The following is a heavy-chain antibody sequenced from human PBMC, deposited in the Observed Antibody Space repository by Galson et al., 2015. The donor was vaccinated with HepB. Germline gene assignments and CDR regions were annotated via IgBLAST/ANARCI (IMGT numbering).Heavy chain of an antibody. V-gene: IGHV3-23*01. CDR2: MSGGGDKT. Sequence: SLRLSCAASGFTFSYFAMSWVRQAPGKGLEWVAGMSGGGDKTYFADSVKGRFTIFRDNSKNTLYLHMNSLRAEDTAVYYCAREGAGGGMAVWGQGTTVTVSS. CDR3: AREGAGGGMAV. J-gene: IGHJ6*02. CDR1: GFTFSYFA. D-gene: IGHD3-16*01.